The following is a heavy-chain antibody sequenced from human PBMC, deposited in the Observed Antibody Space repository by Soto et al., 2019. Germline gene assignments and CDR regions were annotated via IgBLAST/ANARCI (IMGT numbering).Heavy chain of an antibody. CDR2: ISGSGGST. Sequence: EVQLLESGGGLVQPGGSLRLSCAASGFTFSSYAMSWVRQAPGKGLEWVSVISGSGGSTYYADSVKGRFTISRDNSKNTLYLQMNSLRAEDKAVYYCARRGSGSYFDSWGQGTLVTVSS. CDR1: GFTFSSYA. CDR3: ARRGSGSYFDS. D-gene: IGHD1-26*01. V-gene: IGHV3-23*01. J-gene: IGHJ4*02.